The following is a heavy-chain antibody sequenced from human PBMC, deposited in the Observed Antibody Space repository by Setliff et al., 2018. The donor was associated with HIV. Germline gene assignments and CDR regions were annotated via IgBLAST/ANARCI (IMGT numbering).Heavy chain of an antibody. J-gene: IGHJ4*02. V-gene: IGHV1-69*10. CDR3: ARQTYYYGSGRYFPPDY. Sequence: SVKVSCKASGGTFTNSAIGWVRQAPGQGLEWMGAIVPILGIANSAQKFQGGVTITTDESTNTAYMELSSLRSEDTAVYYCARQTYYYGSGRYFPPDYWGQGTLVTVSS. CDR2: IVPILGIA. CDR1: GGTFTNSA. D-gene: IGHD3-10*01.